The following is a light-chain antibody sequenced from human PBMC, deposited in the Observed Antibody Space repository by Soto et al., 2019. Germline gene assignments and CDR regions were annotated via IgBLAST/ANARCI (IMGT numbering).Light chain of an antibody. J-gene: IGLJ2*01. CDR2: RDI. Sequence: QSVLTQPPSASGTPGQTVTITCSGSSSNIGSDYVFWYQQLPGTAPRLLIYRDIQRPSGVPDRFSGSKSGSSGSLAVSALQSEDEAVYYCATWDGSQRGVVFGGGTKLTVL. V-gene: IGLV1-47*01. CDR3: ATWDGSQRGVV. CDR1: SSNIGSDY.